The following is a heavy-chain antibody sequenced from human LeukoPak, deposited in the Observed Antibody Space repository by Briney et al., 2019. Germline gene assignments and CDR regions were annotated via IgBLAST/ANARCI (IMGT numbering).Heavy chain of an antibody. CDR1: GYTFTSYY. Sequence: VASVKVSCKASGYTFTSYYMHWVRQAPGQGLEWMGIINPSGGSTSYAQKFQGRVTMTRDTSTSTLYMELSSLRSEDTAVYYCARDSYRNWFYYGRWGQGTLVTVSS. V-gene: IGHV1-46*01. D-gene: IGHD1-26*01. CDR2: INPSGGST. J-gene: IGHJ4*02. CDR3: ARDSYRNWFYYGR.